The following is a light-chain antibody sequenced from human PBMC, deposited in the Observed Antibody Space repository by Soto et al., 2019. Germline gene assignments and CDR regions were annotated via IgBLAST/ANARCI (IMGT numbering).Light chain of an antibody. CDR1: SSNVGSYNF. CDR2: EVS. CDR3: CSHAGSNTPV. J-gene: IGLJ1*01. Sequence: QSVLTQPASVSGSPGQSITISCTGTSSNVGSYNFVSWYQQHPDKGPKLMIYEVSKRPSGVSNRFSGSKSGNTASLTISGLQPEDEADYYCCSHAGSNTPVFGTGTKVTVL. V-gene: IGLV2-23*02.